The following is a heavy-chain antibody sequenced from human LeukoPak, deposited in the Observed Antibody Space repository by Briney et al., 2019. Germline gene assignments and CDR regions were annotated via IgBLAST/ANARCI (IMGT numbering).Heavy chain of an antibody. V-gene: IGHV5-51*01. D-gene: IGHD1-1*01. CDR1: GYSFTSYW. CDR2: IYPGDSDT. CDR3: ARLLERRLTYYYYGMDV. Sequence: GESLKTSCKGSGYSFTSYWIGWVRQMPGKGLEWMGIIYPGDSDTRYSPSFQGQVTISADKSISTAYLQWSSLKASDTAMYYCARLLERRLTYYYYGMDVWGHGTTVTVSS. J-gene: IGHJ6*02.